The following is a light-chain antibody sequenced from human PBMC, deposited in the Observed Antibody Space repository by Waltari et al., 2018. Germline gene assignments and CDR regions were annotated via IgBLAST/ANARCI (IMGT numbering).Light chain of an antibody. J-gene: IGKJ1*01. CDR3: QVTGT. Sequence: DIVLTQSPGTLSLSPGERATLSCRASHSVSRAYLAWYQQKPGQAPRLLIYGTSNRVTGIPDRFSGSGSETDFTLTINRLEPEDFAVYFCQVTGTFGQGTKVDIK. CDR2: GTS. V-gene: IGKV3-20*01. CDR1: HSVSRAY.